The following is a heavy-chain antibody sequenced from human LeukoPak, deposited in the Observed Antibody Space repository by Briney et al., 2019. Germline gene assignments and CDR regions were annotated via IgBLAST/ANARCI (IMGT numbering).Heavy chain of an antibody. CDR3: GTDTEAPPPIKVEA. J-gene: IGHJ4*03. Sequence: GGSLRLSCAASGFIFSSYAMTWVRQAPGKGLEWVSSISSSGNSPYYADSVKGRFIISRDNSKNTVSLEMSSLTVEDTAVYYCGTDTEAPPPIKVEAWGQGTLVAVSS. CDR1: GFIFSSYA. D-gene: IGHD1-14*01. V-gene: IGHV3-23*01. CDR2: ISSSGNSP.